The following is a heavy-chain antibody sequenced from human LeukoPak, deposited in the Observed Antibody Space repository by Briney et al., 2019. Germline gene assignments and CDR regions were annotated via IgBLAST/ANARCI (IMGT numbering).Heavy chain of an antibody. D-gene: IGHD3-10*01. CDR1: GYTFTSYD. Sequence: GASVKVSCKASGYTFTSYDISWVRQAPGQGLEWMGWISAYNGNTNYAQKLQGRVTMTTDTSTSTAYMELRSLRSDDTAVYYCARDLRTYYYGSGSYSDYWGQGTLVTVSS. J-gene: IGHJ4*02. CDR2: ISAYNGNT. V-gene: IGHV1-18*01. CDR3: ARDLRTYYYGSGSYSDY.